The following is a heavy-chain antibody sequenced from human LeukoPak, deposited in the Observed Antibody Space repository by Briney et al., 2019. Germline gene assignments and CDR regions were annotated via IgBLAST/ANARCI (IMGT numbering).Heavy chain of an antibody. CDR2: ISISSSYI. D-gene: IGHD3-10*01. Sequence: PGGTLRLSCAASGFTFSSYSMNWVRQAPGKGLEWVSSISISSSYIYYTDSAKGRFTISRDNAKNSLYLQMNSLRAEDPAVYYCARDLGDTYGSVGDFDYWGQGTLVTVSS. J-gene: IGHJ4*02. CDR1: GFTFSSYS. CDR3: ARDLGDTYGSVGDFDY. V-gene: IGHV3-21*01.